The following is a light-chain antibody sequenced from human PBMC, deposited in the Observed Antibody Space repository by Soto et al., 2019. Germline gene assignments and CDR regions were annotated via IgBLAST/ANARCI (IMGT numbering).Light chain of an antibody. CDR2: TTS. CDR1: ESVTSSC. CDR3: QQCGGSPLFS. V-gene: IGKV3-20*01. J-gene: IGKJ3*01. Sequence: EIVLTQSPDTLSLSPGERATLSCTASESVTSSCLAWYQRKPGQAPRLLIHTTSTRDTDIPDRFRGSGSGTDFTLTISRLEPEDFAVYYCQQCGGSPLFSFGPGTRVDI.